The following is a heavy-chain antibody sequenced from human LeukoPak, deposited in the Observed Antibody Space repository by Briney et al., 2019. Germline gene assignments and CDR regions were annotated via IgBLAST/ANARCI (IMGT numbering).Heavy chain of an antibody. CDR1: GLTFSSFA. Sequence: GGSLRLSCVASGLTFSSFAMSWVRQAPGKGLQWVSTISGRGGSTYYADSVKGRFTISRDNSKNTLYLQMNSLRAEDTAVYYCAKDFWSGYYPNYWGQGTLVTVSS. CDR2: ISGRGGST. J-gene: IGHJ4*02. CDR3: AKDFWSGYYPNY. D-gene: IGHD3-3*01. V-gene: IGHV3-23*01.